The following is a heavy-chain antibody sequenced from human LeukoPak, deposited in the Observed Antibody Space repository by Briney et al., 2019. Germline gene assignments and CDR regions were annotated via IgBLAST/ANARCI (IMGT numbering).Heavy chain of an antibody. CDR3: ARRHSGSYYYFDY. D-gene: IGHD1-26*01. V-gene: IGHV4-39*01. J-gene: IGHJ4*02. Sequence: ASETLSLTCTVSGGSISSSSYYWGWIRQPPGKGLEWIGSIYYSGSTYCNPSLKSRVTISVDTSKNQFSLKLSSVTAADTAVYYCARRHSGSYYYFDYWGQGTLVTVSS. CDR2: IYYSGST. CDR1: GGSISSSSYY.